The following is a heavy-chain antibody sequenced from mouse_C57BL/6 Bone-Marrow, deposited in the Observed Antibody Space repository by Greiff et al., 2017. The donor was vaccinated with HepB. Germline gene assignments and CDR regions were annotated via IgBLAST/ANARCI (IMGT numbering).Heavy chain of an antibody. CDR2: IDPSDSYT. CDR1: GYTFTSYW. Sequence: QVQLQQPGAELVMPGASVKLSCKASGYTFTSYWMHWVKQRPGQGLEWIGEIDPSDSYTNYNQKFKGKSTLTVDKSSSTAYMQLSSLTSEDSAVYYCARSETTGVARAMDYWGQGTSVTVSS. V-gene: IGHV1-69*01. CDR3: ARSETTGVARAMDY. J-gene: IGHJ4*01. D-gene: IGHD1-1*01.